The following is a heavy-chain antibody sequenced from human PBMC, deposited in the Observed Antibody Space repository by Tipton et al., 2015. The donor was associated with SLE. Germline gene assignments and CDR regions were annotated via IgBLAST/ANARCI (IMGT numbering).Heavy chain of an antibody. CDR1: GDSITGGPYY. Sequence: TLSLTCTVSGDSITGGPYYWAWIRQPAGKGLEWIGRIYYDGSAKYNPSLKSRVSMSVDTSKNQFSLKLTSVTAADTAVYYSARRLYSSSSDAFDIWGQGTVVTVSS. D-gene: IGHD6-6*01. J-gene: IGHJ3*02. V-gene: IGHV4-61*10. CDR2: IYYDGSA. CDR3: ARRLYSSSSDAFDI.